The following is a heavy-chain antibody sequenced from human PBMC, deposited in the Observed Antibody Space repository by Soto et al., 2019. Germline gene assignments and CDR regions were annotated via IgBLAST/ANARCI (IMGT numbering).Heavy chain of an antibody. CDR1: GGSISSYY. Sequence: QVQLQESGPGLVKPSESLSLTCTVSGGSISSYYWSWIRQPPGKGLEWIGYIYYSGSTNYNPSLQTRATTSVDTTKNQFSQKLISVTAADTAVYSCARGNPYYYDSSGWCDPWGQGTLVTVSS. CDR2: IYYSGST. J-gene: IGHJ5*02. CDR3: ARGNPYYYDSSGWCDP. D-gene: IGHD3-22*01. V-gene: IGHV4-59*01.